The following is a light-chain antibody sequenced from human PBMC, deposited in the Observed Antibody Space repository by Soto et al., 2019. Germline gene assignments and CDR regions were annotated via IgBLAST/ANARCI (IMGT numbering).Light chain of an antibody. CDR3: QQYNNWPSLT. V-gene: IGKV3-15*01. Sequence: EIVMTQSPATLSVSPGDRATLSCGASQSVSSKLAWYQQKPGQAPRLLIYGASTRATGIPARFSGSGSGTEFTLTISSLQSEDFAVHYCQQYNNWPSLTFGGGTRVEIK. CDR1: QSVSSK. CDR2: GAS. J-gene: IGKJ4*01.